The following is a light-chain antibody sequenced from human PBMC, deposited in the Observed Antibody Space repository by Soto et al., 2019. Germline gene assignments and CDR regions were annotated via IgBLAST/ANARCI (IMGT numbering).Light chain of an antibody. J-gene: IGLJ2*01. V-gene: IGLV2-14*01. CDR1: SSDVGGYNY. CDR2: EVS. CDR3: SSYTGSSTVI. Sequence: QSVLTQPASVSGSPGQSITISCTGTSSDVGGYNYVSWYQQHPGKAPKLMIYEVSNRPSGVSIRCSGSKSGNTASLTISGLQAEDEADYYCSSYTGSSTVIFGGGTKLTVL.